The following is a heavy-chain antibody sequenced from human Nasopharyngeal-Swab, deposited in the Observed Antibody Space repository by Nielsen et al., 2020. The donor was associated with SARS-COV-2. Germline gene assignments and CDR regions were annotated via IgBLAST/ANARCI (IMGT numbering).Heavy chain of an antibody. V-gene: IGHV3-21*01. J-gene: IGHJ4*02. CDR3: ARDHDYGDYYFDY. D-gene: IGHD4-17*01. Sequence: WIRQPTGKGLEWVSSISSSSSYIYYADSVKGRFTISRDNAKNSLYLQMNSLRAEDTAVYYCARDHDYGDYYFDYWGQGTLVTVSS. CDR2: ISSSSSYI.